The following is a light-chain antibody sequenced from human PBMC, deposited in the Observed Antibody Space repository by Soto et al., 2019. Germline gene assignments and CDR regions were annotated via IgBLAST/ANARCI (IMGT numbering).Light chain of an antibody. Sequence: EVVLRQSPAALSLSPGERATISCRASQSVSNSLAWYQQKPGQAPRLLIFDASNRATGIPARFSGSGSGTDFTLTINNLEPEDFAVYYCQQRTNWTFGQGTKVDIK. CDR3: QQRTNWT. V-gene: IGKV3-11*01. CDR2: DAS. CDR1: QSVSNS. J-gene: IGKJ1*01.